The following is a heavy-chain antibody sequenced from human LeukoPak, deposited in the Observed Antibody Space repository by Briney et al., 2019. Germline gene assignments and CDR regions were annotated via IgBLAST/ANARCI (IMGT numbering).Heavy chain of an antibody. V-gene: IGHV1-46*01. J-gene: IGHJ4*02. CDR1: GYTFTNYY. CDR3: ARWTTTYLDY. D-gene: IGHD4-11*01. Sequence: GASVKVSCKASGYTFTNYYIHWVRQAPGQGLEWMGIINPSGGSTNFAQKFQGRVTMTTDTSTITVYTELSSLRSEDTAVYYCARWTTTYLDYWGQGTLVTVSS. CDR2: INPSGGST.